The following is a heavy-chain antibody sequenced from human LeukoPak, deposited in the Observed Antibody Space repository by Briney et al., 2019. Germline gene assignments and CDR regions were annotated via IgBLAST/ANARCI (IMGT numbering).Heavy chain of an antibody. Sequence: SETLSLTCTVSGGAISSYYWSWIRQPPGKGLEWIGYIYYSGSTNYNPSLKSRVTIPVDTSKNQFSLKLSSVTAADTAVYYCARHYSGWFDPWGQGTLVTVSS. CDR3: ARHYSGWFDP. J-gene: IGHJ5*02. CDR2: IYYSGST. CDR1: GGAISSYY. D-gene: IGHD2-21*01. V-gene: IGHV4-59*01.